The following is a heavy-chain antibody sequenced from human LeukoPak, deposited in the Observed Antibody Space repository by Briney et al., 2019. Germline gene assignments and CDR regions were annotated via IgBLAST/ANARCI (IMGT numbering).Heavy chain of an antibody. CDR2: INHSGST. Sequence: SETLSLTCAVYGGSFSGYYWSWIRQPPGKGLEWIGEINHSGSTNYNPSLKSRVTKSVDTSKNQLSLKLSSVTAADTAVYYCARGQKNYYYYYGMDVWGQGTTVTVSS. J-gene: IGHJ6*02. V-gene: IGHV4-34*01. CDR3: ARGQKNYYYYYGMDV. CDR1: GGSFSGYY.